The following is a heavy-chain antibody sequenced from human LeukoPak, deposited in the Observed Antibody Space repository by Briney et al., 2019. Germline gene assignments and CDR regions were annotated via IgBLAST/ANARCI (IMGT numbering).Heavy chain of an antibody. J-gene: IGHJ5*02. CDR2: INPNSGGT. D-gene: IGHD2-2*01. CDR3: ARVSTKGYCSSTSCYGGVGWFDP. CDR1: GYTFTSYG. Sequence: ASVKVSCKASGYTFTSYGISWVRQAPGQGLEWMGWINPNSGGTNYAQKFQGWVTMTRDTSISTAYMELSRLRSDDTAVYYCARVSTKGYCSSTSCYGGVGWFDPWGQGTLVTVSS. V-gene: IGHV1-2*04.